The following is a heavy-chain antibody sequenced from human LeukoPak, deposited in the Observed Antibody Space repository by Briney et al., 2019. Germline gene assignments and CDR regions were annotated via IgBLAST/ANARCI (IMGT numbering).Heavy chain of an antibody. J-gene: IGHJ4*02. CDR3: ARSRWAAAGRGRAYYFDY. Sequence: GGSLRLSCAASGFTFSSYAMHWVRQAPGKGLEWVALISYDGSNKYYADSVEGRFTISRDNSKNTLYLQMNSLRAEDTAVYYCARSRWAAAGRGRAYYFDYWGQGTLVTVSS. V-gene: IGHV3-30-3*01. CDR1: GFTFSSYA. D-gene: IGHD6-13*01. CDR2: ISYDGSNK.